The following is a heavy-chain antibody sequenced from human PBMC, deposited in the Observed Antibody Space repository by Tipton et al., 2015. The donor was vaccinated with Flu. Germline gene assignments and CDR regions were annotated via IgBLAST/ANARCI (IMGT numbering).Heavy chain of an antibody. Sequence: SLRLSCAASGFTFSSYAMHWVRQAPGKGLEWVSAISGSGGSTYYADSVKGRFTISRDNSKNTLYLQMNSLRAEDTAVYYCAKLLGSRGYFDYWGQGTLVTVSS. J-gene: IGHJ4*02. V-gene: IGHV3-23*01. D-gene: IGHD1-1*01. CDR1: GFTFSSYA. CDR2: ISGSGGST. CDR3: AKLLGSRGYFDY.